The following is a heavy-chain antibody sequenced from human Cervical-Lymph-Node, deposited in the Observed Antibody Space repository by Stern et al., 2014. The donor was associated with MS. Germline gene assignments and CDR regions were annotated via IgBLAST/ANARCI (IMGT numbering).Heavy chain of an antibody. Sequence: QLVQSGAEVKKPGESLTISCKGFGYSFNIYWIAWVRQRPGKGLEWMGIIYPDDSDTGYSPSFQGQVTFSVDKSISTAYLQWSSLKPSDTATYFCARRGMDVGGQGTSVTVSS. J-gene: IGHJ6*02. V-gene: IGHV5-51*01. CDR1: GYSFNIYW. CDR3: ARRGMDV. CDR2: IYPDDSDT.